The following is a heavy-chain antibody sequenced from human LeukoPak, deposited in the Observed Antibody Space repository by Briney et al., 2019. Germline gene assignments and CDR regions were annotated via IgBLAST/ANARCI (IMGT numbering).Heavy chain of an antibody. V-gene: IGHV1-24*01. CDR3: ATGPRITMVRGVERAFDI. CDR1: GYTLTELF. J-gene: IGHJ3*02. D-gene: IGHD3-10*01. Sequence: ASVKVSCKVSGYTLTELFMHWVRQAPGKGLEWMGGFDPEDGETIYAQKFQGRVTMTEDTSTDTAYMELSSLRSEDTAVYYCATGPRITMVRGVERAFDIWGQGTMVTVSS. CDR2: FDPEDGET.